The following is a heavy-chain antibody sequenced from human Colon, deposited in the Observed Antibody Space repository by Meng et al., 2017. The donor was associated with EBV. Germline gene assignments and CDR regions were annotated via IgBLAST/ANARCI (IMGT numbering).Heavy chain of an antibody. CDR3: ARDGPQSLSSFDY. CDR1: GDSFINSGAS. CDR2: TFYRSKWNY. V-gene: IGHV6-1*01. J-gene: IGHJ4*02. Sequence: QQLQSGPGLLKPPPHPPLPCAIAGDSFINSGASWNWLRQSPSRGLEWLGRTFYRSKWNYDYAPSLKGRITINSDTSKNLFSLDLDSVTPEDTAVYYCARDGPQSLSSFDYWGQGILVTVSS. D-gene: IGHD6-6*01.